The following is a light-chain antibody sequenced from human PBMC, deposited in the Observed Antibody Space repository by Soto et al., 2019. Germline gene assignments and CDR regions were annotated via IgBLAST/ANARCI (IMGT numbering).Light chain of an antibody. CDR1: QSVSSSY. V-gene: IGKV3-20*01. CDR3: QQYGSSRV. Sequence: EIVLTQSPGTLSLSPGERATLSCRASQSVSSSYLAWYQQKPGQAPRLLIYGASSRATGIPDRFSGSGSGTDFTLTISRLEPEDFAVYYCQQYGSSRVFGPGAKVDI. J-gene: IGKJ3*01. CDR2: GAS.